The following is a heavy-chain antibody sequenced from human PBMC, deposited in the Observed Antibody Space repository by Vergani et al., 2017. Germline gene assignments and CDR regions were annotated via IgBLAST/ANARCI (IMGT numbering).Heavy chain of an antibody. Sequence: QVQLQQWGAGLLKPSETLSLTCAVYGGSFSGYYWSWIRQPPGKGLEWIGEINHSGSTNYNPSLKSRVTISVDTYKNQFSLKLSSVTAADSAVYYCARHDSGHYDSSYYGLDVWGQGTTVTVSS. D-gene: IGHD3-16*01. CDR1: GGSFSGYY. V-gene: IGHV4-34*01. CDR3: ARHDSGHYDSSYYGLDV. CDR2: INHSGST. J-gene: IGHJ6*02.